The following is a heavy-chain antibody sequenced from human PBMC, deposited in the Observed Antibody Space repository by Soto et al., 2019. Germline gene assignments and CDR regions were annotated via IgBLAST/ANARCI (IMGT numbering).Heavy chain of an antibody. CDR3: AKGSHYDFWSGYYTGLDY. J-gene: IGHJ4*02. CDR1: GFTFSSYA. V-gene: IGHV3-23*01. Sequence: EVQLLESGGGLVQPGGSLRLSCAASGFTFSSYAMSWVRQAPGKGLEWVSAISGSGGSTYYADSVKGRFTISRDNSKNTLYRQMNSLRAEDTAVYYCAKGSHYDFWSGYYTGLDYWGQGTLVTVSS. D-gene: IGHD3-3*01. CDR2: ISGSGGST.